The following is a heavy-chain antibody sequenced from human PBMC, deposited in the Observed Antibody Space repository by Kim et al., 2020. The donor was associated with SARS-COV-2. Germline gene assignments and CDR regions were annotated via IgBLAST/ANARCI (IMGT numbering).Heavy chain of an antibody. D-gene: IGHD4-17*01. Sequence: GGSLRLSCAVSGFSLSNVWMSWVRQAPGKGLEWVGRIKTNTDGGTSDYAAPLKGRFTISRDDSKNTLYLQMNSLKSEDTAVYYCTTDNPTTRFYYYAMDVWGQRTTVTVSS. V-gene: IGHV3-15*01. CDR2: IKTNTDGGTS. CDR1: GFSLSNVW. CDR3: TTDNPTTRFYYYAMDV. J-gene: IGHJ6*02.